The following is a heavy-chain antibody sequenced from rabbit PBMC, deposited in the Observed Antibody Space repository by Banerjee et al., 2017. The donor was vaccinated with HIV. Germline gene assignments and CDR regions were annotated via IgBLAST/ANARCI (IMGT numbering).Heavy chain of an antibody. J-gene: IGHJ4*01. Sequence: QEQLVESGGGLVQPEGSLTLTCTASGFSFSSSYWICWVRQAPGKGLEWIACIYAGSSDSTYYASWAKGRFTISKTSSTTVTLQMTSLTAADTATYFCARTADNDGYGYFDLWGPGTLVT. CDR2: IYAGSSDST. D-gene: IGHD6-1*01. CDR1: GFSFSSSYW. CDR3: ARTADNDGYGYFDL. V-gene: IGHV1S45*01.